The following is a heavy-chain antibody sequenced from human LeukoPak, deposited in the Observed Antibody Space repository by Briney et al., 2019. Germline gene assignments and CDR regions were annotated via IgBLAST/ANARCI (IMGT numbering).Heavy chain of an antibody. V-gene: IGHV4-39*01. CDR1: GGSISSSSYY. Sequence: PSETLSLTCTVSGGSISSSSYYWGWIRQPPGKGLARIGSMYYSGSTYYNPSLKSRVTISVDTSKNQYSLKLSSVTAADTAVYYCARLYHYDQYSRSWNYFDYWGQGTLVTVSS. J-gene: IGHJ4*02. D-gene: IGHD6-13*01. CDR2: MYYSGST. CDR3: ARLYHYDQYSRSWNYFDY.